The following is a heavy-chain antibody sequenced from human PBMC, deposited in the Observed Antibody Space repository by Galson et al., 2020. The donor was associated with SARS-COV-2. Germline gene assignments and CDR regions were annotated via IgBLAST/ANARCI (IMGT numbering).Heavy chain of an antibody. CDR1: GYTLTELS. V-gene: IGHV1-24*01. J-gene: IGHJ6*02. CDR3: ATSTPITMIVVVITEAVDYYYGMDV. Sequence: ASVKVSCKVSGYTLTELSMHWVRQAPGKGLEWMGGFDPEDGETIYAQKFQGRVTMTEDTSTDTAYMELSSLRSEDTAVYYCATSTPITMIVVVITEAVDYYYGMDVWGQGTTVTVSS. D-gene: IGHD3-22*01. CDR2: FDPEDGET.